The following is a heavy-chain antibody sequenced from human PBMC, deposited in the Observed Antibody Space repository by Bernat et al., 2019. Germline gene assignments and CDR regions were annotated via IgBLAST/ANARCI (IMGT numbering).Heavy chain of an antibody. CDR1: GYPFTNYD. CDR2: MNPNSGNT. D-gene: IGHD2-2*01. V-gene: IGHV1-8*01. Sequence: QVQLVQSGAEVKKPGASVKVSCQASGYPFTNYDINWLRQATGQGLEWMGWMNPNSGNTGYAQKFQGRVTMSRNTSRSTAYMELSSLRSEDTAVYYCARAHCSTTSCYPKDDFDIWGQGTMVTVSS. J-gene: IGHJ3*02. CDR3: ARAHCSTTSCYPKDDFDI.